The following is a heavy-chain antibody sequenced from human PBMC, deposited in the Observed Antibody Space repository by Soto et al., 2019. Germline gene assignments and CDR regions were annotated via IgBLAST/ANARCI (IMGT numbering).Heavy chain of an antibody. J-gene: IGHJ4*02. CDR2: LSGSGTST. CDR1: GFTFNIYT. D-gene: IGHD6-19*01. V-gene: IGHV3-23*01. CDR3: AKATTNGGWFNPFDS. Sequence: GGSLRLSCEASGFTFNIYTMNWVRQAPGKGLEWVSGLSGSGTSTYYADSVKGRFTISRDNSRDTLFLQMNSLTADDTAVYYCAKATTNGGWFNPFDSWGQGALVTVSS.